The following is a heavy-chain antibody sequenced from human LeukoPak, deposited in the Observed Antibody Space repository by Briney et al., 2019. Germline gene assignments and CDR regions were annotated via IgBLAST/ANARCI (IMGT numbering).Heavy chain of an antibody. CDR2: IYAGGST. CDR3: ARGFCSGGSCYGFDY. Sequence: GGSLRLSCAASGFTVSSNYMSLVRQAPGKGLEWVSVIYAGGSTYYSDSVKGRVTISRDNYKNTLYLQMSSLRAEDTAVYYCARGFCSGGSCYGFDYWGQGNLVTVSS. J-gene: IGHJ4*02. V-gene: IGHV3-53*01. CDR1: GFTVSSNY. D-gene: IGHD2-15*01.